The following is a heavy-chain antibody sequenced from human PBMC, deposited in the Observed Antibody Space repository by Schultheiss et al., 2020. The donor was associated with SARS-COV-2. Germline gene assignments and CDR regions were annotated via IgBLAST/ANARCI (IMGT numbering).Heavy chain of an antibody. V-gene: IGHV3-71*01. J-gene: IGHJ2*01. CDR3: ARGKDTAWVHWYFDL. CDR2: IRNKANGGTT. D-gene: IGHD5-18*01. Sequence: GESLKISCAASGFTFSDYYMNWVRQAPGKGLEWVSFIRNKANGGTTEQTTSVKGRFTISRDDSKSITYLQMNSLRAEDTAVYYCARGKDTAWVHWYFDLWGRGTLVTVSS. CDR1: GFTFSDYY.